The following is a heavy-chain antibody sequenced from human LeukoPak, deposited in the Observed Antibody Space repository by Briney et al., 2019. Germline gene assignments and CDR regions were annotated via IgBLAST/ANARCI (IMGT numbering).Heavy chain of an antibody. CDR2: VSSDGSAT. J-gene: IGHJ3*02. Sequence: GRSLRLSCAASGFTLSAYWMHWVRQVPGKGLVWVSRVSSDGSATNYADSVKGRFTISRDNAKNTLFLQMDSLRAEDTALYYCTRGIHVAVITARGEPFDIWGQGTVVTVSS. V-gene: IGHV3-74*01. CDR3: TRGIHVAVITARGEPFDI. CDR1: GFTLSAYW. D-gene: IGHD2-21*02.